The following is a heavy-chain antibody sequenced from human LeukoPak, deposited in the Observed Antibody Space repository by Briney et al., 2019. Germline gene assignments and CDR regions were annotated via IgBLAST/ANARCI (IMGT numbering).Heavy chain of an antibody. D-gene: IGHD4-17*01. Sequence: KTSETLSLTCTFSDGDIYTSPYYWGWIRQPPGKGLEWIGSVYYSGSTYYNSSLKSRVTISIDTSKKQFSLKVNSVTAADTAVYYCARFFKGGDNGDYSDYWGQGTLVTVSS. CDR3: ARFFKGGDNGDYSDY. CDR1: DGDIYTSPYY. CDR2: VYYSGST. V-gene: IGHV4-39*01. J-gene: IGHJ4*02.